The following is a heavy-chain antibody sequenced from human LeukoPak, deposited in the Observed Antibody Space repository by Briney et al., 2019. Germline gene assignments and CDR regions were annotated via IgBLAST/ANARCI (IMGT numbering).Heavy chain of an antibody. CDR1: GFTFSSYE. Sequence: PGGSLRISCAASGFTFSSYEMNWVRQAPGKGLQWVSYISSSGSTIYYADSVKGRFTISRDNAKNSLYLQMNSLRAEDTAVYYCARVSGWPSGDWGEGTLVTVSS. CDR3: ARVSGWPSGD. J-gene: IGHJ4*02. V-gene: IGHV3-48*03. D-gene: IGHD3-3*01. CDR2: ISSSGSTI.